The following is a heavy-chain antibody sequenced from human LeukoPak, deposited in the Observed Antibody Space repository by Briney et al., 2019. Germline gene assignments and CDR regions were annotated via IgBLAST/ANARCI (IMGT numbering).Heavy chain of an antibody. J-gene: IGHJ4*02. CDR1: GYSISSGYY. D-gene: IGHD5-18*01. CDR3: ARYSLDTAMFTFDY. V-gene: IGHV4-38-2*02. CDR2: FYYGGST. Sequence: SETLSLTCTVSGYSISSGYYWGWIRQPPGEKLEWMGSFYYGGSTYDNPSLKSRVTISLDTSQKQFSLKLSSVTAADTAVYYCARYSLDTAMFTFDYWGQGTLVTVSS.